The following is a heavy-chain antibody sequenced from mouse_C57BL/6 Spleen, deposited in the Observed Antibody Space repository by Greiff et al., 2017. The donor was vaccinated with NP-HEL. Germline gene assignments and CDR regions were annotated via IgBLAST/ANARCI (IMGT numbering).Heavy chain of an antibody. D-gene: IGHD2-5*01. J-gene: IGHJ1*03. CDR2: IYPGSGNT. Sequence: QVQLKESGPELVKPGASVKISCKASGYSFTSYYIHWVKQRPGQGLEWIGWIYPGSGNTKYNEKFKGKATLTADTSSSTAYMQLSSLTSEDSAVYYCAGSNYGYFDVWGTGTTVTVSS. CDR3: AGSNYGYFDV. CDR1: GYSFTSYY. V-gene: IGHV1-66*01.